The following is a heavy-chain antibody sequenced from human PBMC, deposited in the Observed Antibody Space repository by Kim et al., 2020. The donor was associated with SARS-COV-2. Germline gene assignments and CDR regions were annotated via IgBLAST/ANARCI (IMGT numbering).Heavy chain of an antibody. V-gene: IGHV4-34*01. Sequence: SETLSLTCAVYGGSFSGYYWSWIRQPPGKGLEWIGEINHSGSTNYNPSLKSRVTISVDTSKNQFSLKLSSVTAADTAVYYCARDVWYSPSHYGGNLRRTYYFDYWGQGTLVTVSS. CDR1: GGSFSGYY. D-gene: IGHD4-17*01. CDR2: INHSGST. J-gene: IGHJ4*02. CDR3: ARDVWYSPSHYGGNLRRTYYFDY.